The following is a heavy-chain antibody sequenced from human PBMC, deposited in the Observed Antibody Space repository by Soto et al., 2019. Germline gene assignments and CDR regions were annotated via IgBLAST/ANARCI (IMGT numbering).Heavy chain of an antibody. CDR2: ISPMFGAA. CDR3: AWEFQVHTPAFVY. V-gene: IGHV1-69*19. D-gene: IGHD3-10*01. Sequence: QVQLVQSGAEMKKPGSSVKVSCQSSGGTFNTYAMNWVRQAPGQGPEWMGDISPMFGAANYAPKFQGRVTITADESTGTSYMQLSSLTSEDTALYFCAWEFQVHTPAFVYWGQGTLVTVSS. CDR1: GGTFNTYA. J-gene: IGHJ4*02.